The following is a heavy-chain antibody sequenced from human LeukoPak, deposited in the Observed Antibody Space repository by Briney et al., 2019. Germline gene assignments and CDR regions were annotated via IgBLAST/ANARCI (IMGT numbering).Heavy chain of an antibody. CDR3: ARQYTPLNSSGWYWFDY. CDR1: GYSFTSYW. CDR2: IYPGDSDT. J-gene: IGHJ4*02. D-gene: IGHD6-19*01. V-gene: IGHV5-51*01. Sequence: GESLKISCKGSGYSFTSYWIGWVRQMPGKGLEWMGIIYPGDSDTRYSPSFQGQVTISADKSISTAYLQWSSLKASDTAMYYCARQYTPLNSSGWYWFDYWGQGTLVTVSS.